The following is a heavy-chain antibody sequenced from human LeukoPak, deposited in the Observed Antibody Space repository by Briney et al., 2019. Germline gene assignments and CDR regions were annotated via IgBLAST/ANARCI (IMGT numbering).Heavy chain of an antibody. V-gene: IGHV4-30-2*01. CDR3: ARAGYYDSSGYYSAFDY. CDR1: GGSISSGGYS. D-gene: IGHD3-22*01. Sequence: SQTLSLTCAVSGGSISSGGYSWSWIRQPPGKGLEWIGYIYHSGSTYYNPSLKSRVTISVDRSKNQFSLKLSSVTAADTAVYYCARAGYYDSSGYYSAFDYWGQGTLVTVSS. CDR2: IYHSGST. J-gene: IGHJ4*02.